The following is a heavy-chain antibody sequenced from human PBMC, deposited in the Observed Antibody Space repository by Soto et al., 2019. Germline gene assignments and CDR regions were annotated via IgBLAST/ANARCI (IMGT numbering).Heavy chain of an antibody. CDR2: IYSGGST. V-gene: IGHV3-53*01. J-gene: IGHJ4*02. Sequence: GGSLRLSCAASGFTVSSNYMSWVRQAPGKGLEWVSVIYSGGSTYYADSVKGRFTISRDNSKNTLYLQMNSLRAEDTAVYYCARDLNYYGSGSSTVFWGQGTLVTVSS. CDR3: ARDLNYYGSGSSTVF. D-gene: IGHD3-10*01. CDR1: GFTVSSNY.